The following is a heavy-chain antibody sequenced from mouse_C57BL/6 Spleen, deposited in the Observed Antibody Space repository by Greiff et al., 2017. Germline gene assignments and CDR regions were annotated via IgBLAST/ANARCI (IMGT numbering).Heavy chain of an antibody. CDR3: ARERRNYFDY. Sequence: VQLQQPGPELVKPGASVKIPCKASGYTFTDYNMAWVKQSHGKSLEWIGDINPNNGGTIYNEKFKGKATLTVDKSSSTAYMELHSLTSEDTAVYYCARERRNYFDYWGQGTTLTVSS. J-gene: IGHJ2*01. V-gene: IGHV1-18*01. CDR2: INPNNGGT. CDR1: GYTFTDYN.